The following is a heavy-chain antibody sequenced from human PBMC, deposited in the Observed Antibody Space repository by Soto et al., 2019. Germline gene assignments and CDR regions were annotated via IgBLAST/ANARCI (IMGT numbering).Heavy chain of an antibody. CDR1: GYTFTSYG. J-gene: IGHJ6*02. CDR2: ISAYNGNT. Sequence: ASVKVSCKASGYTFTSYGISWVRQAPGQGLEWMGWISAYNGNTNYAQKLQGRVTMTTDTSTSTAYMELRSLRSDDTAVYYCARELSITMVRGAIITQHYYYGMDVWGQGTTVTVSS. V-gene: IGHV1-18*01. D-gene: IGHD3-10*01. CDR3: ARELSITMVRGAIITQHYYYGMDV.